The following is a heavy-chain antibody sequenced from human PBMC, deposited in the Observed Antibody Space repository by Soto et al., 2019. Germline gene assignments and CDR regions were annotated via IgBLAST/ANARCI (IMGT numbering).Heavy chain of an antibody. CDR3: ARHYYDSSGHRPFGY. V-gene: IGHV5-51*01. CDR2: IYPGDSDT. CDR1: GYSFTSYW. D-gene: IGHD3-22*01. Sequence: GESLKISCKGSGYSFTSYWIGWVRQMPGKGLEWMGIIYPGDSDTRYSPSFQGQVTISADRSISTAYLQWSSLKASGTAMYYCARHYYDSSGHRPFGYWGQGTLVTVSS. J-gene: IGHJ4*02.